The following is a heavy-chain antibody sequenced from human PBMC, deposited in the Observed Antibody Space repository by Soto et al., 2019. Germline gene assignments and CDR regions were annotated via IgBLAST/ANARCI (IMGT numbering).Heavy chain of an antibody. Sequence: EVQLVESGGGLVQPGGSLKLSCAASGFNFSGSAMHWVRQASGKGLEWVGRIRSKANSYATAYAASVKGRFTISRDDSKNTAYLQMNSLKTEDTAVYYCTGTYYDILTGPEEGAFDIWGQGTMVTVSS. CDR2: IRSKANSYAT. V-gene: IGHV3-73*01. CDR1: GFNFSGSA. CDR3: TGTYYDILTGPEEGAFDI. J-gene: IGHJ3*02. D-gene: IGHD3-9*01.